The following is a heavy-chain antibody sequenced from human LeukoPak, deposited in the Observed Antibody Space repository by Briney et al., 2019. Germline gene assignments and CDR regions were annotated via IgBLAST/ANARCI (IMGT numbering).Heavy chain of an antibody. D-gene: IGHD6-6*01. CDR3: AAGHYSSSSYSSPKPYYYYYYMDV. Sequence: GASVKVSCKASGYTFTSYDINWVRQATGQGLEWMGWINPNSGGTNYAQKFQGRVTMTRDTSISTAYMELSRLRSDDTAVYYCAAGHYSSSSYSSPKPYYYYYYMDVWGKGTTVTVSS. J-gene: IGHJ6*03. CDR2: INPNSGGT. CDR1: GYTFTSYD. V-gene: IGHV1-2*02.